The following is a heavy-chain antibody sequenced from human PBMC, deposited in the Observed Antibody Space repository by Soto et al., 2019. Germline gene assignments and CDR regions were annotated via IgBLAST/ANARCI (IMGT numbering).Heavy chain of an antibody. CDR3: ARGITASGWYRRGLNNWFDP. J-gene: IGHJ5*02. Sequence: SETLSLTCAVYGGSFSGYYWSWIRQPPGKGLEWIGEINHSGSTNYNPSLKSRVTISVDTSKNQFSLKLSSVTAADTAVYYCARGITASGWYRRGLNNWFDPWGLGTLVTVSS. CDR1: GGSFSGYY. V-gene: IGHV4-34*01. CDR2: INHSGST. D-gene: IGHD6-19*01.